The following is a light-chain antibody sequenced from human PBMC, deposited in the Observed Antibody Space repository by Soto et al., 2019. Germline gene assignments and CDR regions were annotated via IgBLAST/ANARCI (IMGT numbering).Light chain of an antibody. V-gene: IGKV1-5*03. Sequence: DIQVTQSPSTLSASVGDRVTITCRASQSISSWLAWYQQKPGKAPKALIYKASSLESGVPSRFSGSESGTEFTLTISSLQPDDFATYYCQQYNTFPWTFGQGTKV. CDR1: QSISSW. J-gene: IGKJ1*01. CDR3: QQYNTFPWT. CDR2: KAS.